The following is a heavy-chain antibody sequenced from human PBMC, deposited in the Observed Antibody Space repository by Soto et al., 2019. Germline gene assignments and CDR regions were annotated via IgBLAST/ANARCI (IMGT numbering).Heavy chain of an antibody. D-gene: IGHD2-8*01. J-gene: IGHJ5*02. Sequence: SETLSLTCTVSGGSISSKNYYWGCIRQPPGKGLEWIGSIYYSGTAYDNPSLKSRVTISVDTSKNQFSLKLSSVTAADTAVYYCAIFLYLGYCTNGVCPRNWFDPWGQGTLVTVSS. CDR1: GGSISSKNYY. V-gene: IGHV4-39*01. CDR3: AIFLYLGYCTNGVCPRNWFDP. CDR2: IYYSGTA.